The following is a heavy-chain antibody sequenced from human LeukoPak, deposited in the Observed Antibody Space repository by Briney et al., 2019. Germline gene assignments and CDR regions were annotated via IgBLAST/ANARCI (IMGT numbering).Heavy chain of an antibody. V-gene: IGHV3-23*01. CDR1: GFTVSSYA. D-gene: IGHD2-15*01. CDR3: AKVGYCSGGSCYPGFDY. J-gene: IGHJ4*02. CDR2: ISGSGGST. Sequence: GGSLRLSCAASGFTVSSYAMSWVRQAPGKGLEWVSAISGSGGSTYYADSVKGRFTISRDNSKNTLYLQMNSLRAEDTAVYYCAKVGYCSGGSCYPGFDYWGQGTLVTVSS.